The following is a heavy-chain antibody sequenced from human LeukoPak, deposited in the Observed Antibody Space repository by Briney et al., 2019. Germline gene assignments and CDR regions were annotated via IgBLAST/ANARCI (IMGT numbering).Heavy chain of an antibody. J-gene: IGHJ4*02. CDR2: ISTTSSFT. V-gene: IGHV3-11*06. CDR1: GFTFSDYY. D-gene: IGHD1-1*01. CDR3: ARNTGTYDY. Sequence: PGGSLRLSCAASGFTFSDYYMSWIRQAPGKGLEWVSYISTTSSFTKYADSVKGRFTISRDNAQNSLYLQMNSLRAEDTAVYYCARNTGTYDYWGQGTLVTVSS.